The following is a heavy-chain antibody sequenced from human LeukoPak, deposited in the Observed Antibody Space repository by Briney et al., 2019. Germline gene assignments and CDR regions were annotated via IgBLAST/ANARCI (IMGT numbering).Heavy chain of an antibody. CDR2: IKQDGSEK. V-gene: IGHV3-7*01. CDR1: RFTFSSYW. Sequence: PGGSLRLSCAASRFTFSSYWMSWVRQAPGKGLEWVANIKQDGSEKYYVDSVKGRFTISRDNAKNSLYLQMNSLRAEDTAVYYCARNQEGRYDFWSGYSYYYYYYMDVWGKGTTVTVSS. J-gene: IGHJ6*03. CDR3: ARNQEGRYDFWSGYSYYYYYYMDV. D-gene: IGHD3-3*01.